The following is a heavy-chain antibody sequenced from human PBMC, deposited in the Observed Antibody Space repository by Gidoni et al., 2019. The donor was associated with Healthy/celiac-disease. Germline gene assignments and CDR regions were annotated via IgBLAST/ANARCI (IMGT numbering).Heavy chain of an antibody. J-gene: IGHJ3*02. CDR1: GDSVPSNSAA. CDR2: TYYRSKWYN. CDR3: ARDRPHYGGRTHDAFDI. V-gene: IGHV6-1*01. D-gene: IGHD4-17*01. Sequence: HVQLQQSGPGLVKPSQTLSLTCAISGDSVPSNSAAWNWIRQSPSRGLEWLGRTYYRSKWYNDYAVSVKSRITINPDTSKNQFSLQLNSVTPEDTAVYYCARDRPHYGGRTHDAFDIWGQGTMVTVSS.